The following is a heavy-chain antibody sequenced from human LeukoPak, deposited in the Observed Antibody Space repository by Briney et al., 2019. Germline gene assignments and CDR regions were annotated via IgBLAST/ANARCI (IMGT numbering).Heavy chain of an antibody. CDR2: INPNSGGT. Sequence: GASVKVSCKASGYTFTGYYMHWVRQALGQGLEWMGWINPNSGGTNYAQKFQGRVTMTRNTSISTAYMELSSLRSEDTAVYYCARDVGATLDFDYWGQGTLVTVSS. CDR3: ARDVGATLDFDY. D-gene: IGHD1-26*01. V-gene: IGHV1-2*02. CDR1: GYTFTGYY. J-gene: IGHJ4*02.